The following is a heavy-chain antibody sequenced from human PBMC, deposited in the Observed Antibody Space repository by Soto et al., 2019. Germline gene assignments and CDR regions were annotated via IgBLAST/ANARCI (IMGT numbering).Heavy chain of an antibody. J-gene: IGHJ6*03. V-gene: IGHV3-13*01. Sequence: GGSLRLSCAASGFTFSSYDMHWVRQATGKGLEWVSAIGTAGDTYYPGSVKGRFTISRENAKNSLYLQMNSLRAGDTAVYYCARANFGDSSSSYMDVWGKGTTVTVSS. CDR2: IGTAGDT. CDR3: ARANFGDSSSSYMDV. CDR1: GFTFSSYD. D-gene: IGHD4-17*01.